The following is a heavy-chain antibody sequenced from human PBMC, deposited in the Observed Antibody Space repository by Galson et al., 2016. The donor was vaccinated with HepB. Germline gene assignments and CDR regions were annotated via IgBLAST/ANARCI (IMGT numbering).Heavy chain of an antibody. CDR1: GFTFSNFW. Sequence: SLRLSCAASGFTFSNFWMNWVRQSPGKGLEWVGQIKTKTDGGTTDYAAAVQGRFTISRDDSKNTLYLQMNSLKTEDTGIYYCSTGWVATALWELPFDYWGRGTLVTVSS. J-gene: IGHJ4*02. D-gene: IGHD4-23*01. CDR2: IKTKTDGGTT. V-gene: IGHV3-15*07. CDR3: STGWVATALWELPFDY.